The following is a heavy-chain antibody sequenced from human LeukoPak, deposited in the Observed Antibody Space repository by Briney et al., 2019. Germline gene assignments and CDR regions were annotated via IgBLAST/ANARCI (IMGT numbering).Heavy chain of an antibody. CDR3: ARGLSARWLPYYYYGMDV. CDR2: INHSGST. J-gene: IGHJ6*02. Sequence: PSETLFLTCAVYGGSFSGYYWSWVRQPPGKGLEWVGEINHSGSTNYNPSLKSRVTISVDTSKNQFSLKLSSVTAADTAVYYCARGLSARWLPYYYYGMDVWGQGTTVTVSS. V-gene: IGHV4-34*01. CDR1: GGSFSGYY. D-gene: IGHD5-24*01.